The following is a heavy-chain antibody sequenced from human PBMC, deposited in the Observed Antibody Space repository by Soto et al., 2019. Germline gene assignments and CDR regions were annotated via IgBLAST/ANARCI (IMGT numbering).Heavy chain of an antibody. D-gene: IGHD6-19*01. V-gene: IGHV3-23*01. J-gene: IGHJ4*02. CDR3: AKEGEHSSGWANFDY. CDR2: ISGSGIST. Sequence: SLSLSCAASGFTFSSYAMSWVRQAPGKGLEWVSAISGSGISTYYADSVKGRFTISRDNSKNTLYLQMNSLRAEDTAVYYCAKEGEHSSGWANFDYWGQGTLVTVSS. CDR1: GFTFSSYA.